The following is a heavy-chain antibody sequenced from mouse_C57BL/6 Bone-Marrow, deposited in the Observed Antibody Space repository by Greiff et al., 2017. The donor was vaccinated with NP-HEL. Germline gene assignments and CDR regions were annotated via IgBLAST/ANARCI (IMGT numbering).Heavy chain of an antibody. Sequence: VKLVESGAELVKPGASVKMSCKASGYTFTSYWITWVKQRPGQGLEWIGDIYPGSGSTNYNEKFKSKATLTVDTSSSTAYMQLSSLTSEDSAVYYCARDYGSSYGLDYFDYWGQGTTLTVSS. CDR2: IYPGSGST. CDR3: ARDYGSSYGLDYFDY. J-gene: IGHJ2*01. D-gene: IGHD1-1*01. V-gene: IGHV1-55*01. CDR1: GYTFTSYW.